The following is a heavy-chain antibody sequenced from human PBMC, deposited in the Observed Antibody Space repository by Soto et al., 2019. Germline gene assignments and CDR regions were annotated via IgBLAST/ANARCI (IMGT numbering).Heavy chain of an antibody. CDR2: VYHSGST. CDR3: ARTSTRGTRFDY. Sequence: QVQLQESGPGLVKPSGTLSLTCAVSGGSISTSNWWSWVRQPPGKGLEWIGQVYHSGSTNYNPSFKRRGAMSVDKSKNQFSLKLNSVTAADTALYYCARTSTRGTRFDYWGQGSLVTVSS. J-gene: IGHJ4*02. D-gene: IGHD1-1*01. CDR1: GGSISTSNW. V-gene: IGHV4-4*02.